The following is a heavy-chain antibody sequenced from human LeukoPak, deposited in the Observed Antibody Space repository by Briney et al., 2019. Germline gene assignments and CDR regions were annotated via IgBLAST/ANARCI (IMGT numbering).Heavy chain of an antibody. Sequence: SETLSLTCTVSGGSITSYYWSWVRQPPGQGLEWIVYIHYSGSANYNPSLKSRVTISVDTSKTQFSLKLSSVPAADTAVYYCARQGYSSSSGGQVFYGMDVWGQGTTVTVSS. CDR2: IHYSGSA. J-gene: IGHJ6*02. CDR3: ARQGYSSSSGGQVFYGMDV. D-gene: IGHD6-6*01. CDR1: GGSITSYY. V-gene: IGHV4-59*08.